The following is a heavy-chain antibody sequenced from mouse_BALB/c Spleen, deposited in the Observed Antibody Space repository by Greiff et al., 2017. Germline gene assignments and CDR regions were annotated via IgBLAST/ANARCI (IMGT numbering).Heavy chain of an antibody. CDR1: GYSFTSYW. V-gene: IGHV1-5*01. CDR3: TRIYYGNYACWYFDV. CDR2: IYPGNSDT. J-gene: IGHJ1*01. Sequence: VQLQQSGTVLARPGASVKMSCKASGYSFTSYWMHWVKQRPGQGLEWIGAIYPGNSDTSYNQKFKGKAKLTAVTSASTAYMELSSLTNEDSAVYYCTRIYYGNYACWYFDVWGAGTTVTVSS. D-gene: IGHD2-1*01.